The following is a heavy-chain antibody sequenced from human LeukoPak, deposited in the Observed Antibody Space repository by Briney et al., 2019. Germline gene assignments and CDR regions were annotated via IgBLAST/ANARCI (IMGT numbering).Heavy chain of an antibody. J-gene: IGHJ6*02. Sequence: PSETLSLTCTVSGDSISTTTYSWGWIRQPPGSQLEWIGTISYRGSTFYNSSLKSRVTISLDTSNNQFSLKLHSVTAADTAVYYCARAQVFCSSTSCQYYYYYYGMDVWGQGTTVTVSS. D-gene: IGHD2-2*01. CDR3: ARAQVFCSSTSCQYYYYYYGMDV. V-gene: IGHV4-39*01. CDR2: ISYRGST. CDR1: GDSISTTTYS.